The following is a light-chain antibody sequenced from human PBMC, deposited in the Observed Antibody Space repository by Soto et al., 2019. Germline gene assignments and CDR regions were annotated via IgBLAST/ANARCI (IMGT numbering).Light chain of an antibody. Sequence: QSALTQPASVSGSPGQSITISCTGTSSDVGSYNLVSWYQQHPDKAPKLMIFDGSLRNSGVSTRFSGSKFGNTASLTISGIQAEEEADYYCCSYAGSSTLVFGTGTKVTVL. CDR3: CSYAGSSTLV. CDR1: SSDVGSYNL. J-gene: IGLJ1*01. V-gene: IGLV2-23*01. CDR2: DGS.